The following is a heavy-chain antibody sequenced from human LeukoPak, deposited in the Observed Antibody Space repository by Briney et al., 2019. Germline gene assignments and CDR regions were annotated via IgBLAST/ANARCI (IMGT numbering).Heavy chain of an antibody. CDR1: GGSFSGYY. CDR3: ARTRPDIVVVPAAISQRGYYYYYYYMDV. Sequence: SSETLSLTCAVYGGSFSGYYWSWIRQPPGKGLEWIGEINHSGSTNYNPSLKSRVTISVDTSKNQFSLKLSSVTAAGTAVYYCARTRPDIVVVPAAISQRGYYYYYYYMDVWGKGTTVTVSS. J-gene: IGHJ6*03. CDR2: INHSGST. D-gene: IGHD2-2*02. V-gene: IGHV4-34*01.